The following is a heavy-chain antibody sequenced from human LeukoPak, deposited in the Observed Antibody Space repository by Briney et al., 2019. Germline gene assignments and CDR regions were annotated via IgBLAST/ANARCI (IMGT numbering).Heavy chain of an antibody. J-gene: IGHJ3*02. CDR3: ARALSSGWSGHDAFDI. D-gene: IGHD6-19*01. CDR1: GGSITSYY. Sequence: SETLSLTCTVSGGSITSYYWSWIRQPPGKGLEWIGYIYYSGSTNYNPSLKSRVTISVDTSKNQFSLELRSVTAADTALYYCARALSSGWSGHDAFDIWGQGTMVTVSS. CDR2: IYYSGST. V-gene: IGHV4-59*01.